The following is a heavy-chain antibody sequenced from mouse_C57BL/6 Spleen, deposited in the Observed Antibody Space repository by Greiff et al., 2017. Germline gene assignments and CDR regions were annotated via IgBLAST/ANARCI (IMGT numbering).Heavy chain of an antibody. CDR2: IDPSDSET. CDR3: ARYGSSSHYAMDY. CDR1: GYTFTSYW. J-gene: IGHJ4*01. Sequence: QVQLQQPGAELVRPGSSVKLSCKASGYTFTSYWMHWVKQRPIQGLEWIGNIDPSDSETHYNQKFKDKATLTVDKSSSTAYMQLSSLTSEDSAVYYGARYGSSSHYAMDYWGQGTSVTVSS. V-gene: IGHV1-52*01. D-gene: IGHD1-1*01.